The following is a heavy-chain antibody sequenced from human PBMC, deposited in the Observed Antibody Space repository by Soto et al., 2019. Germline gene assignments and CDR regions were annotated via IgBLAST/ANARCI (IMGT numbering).Heavy chain of an antibody. V-gene: IGHV4-34*01. Sequence: SETLSLTCAVYGGSFRGYYWSWIRQPPGKGLEWIGEINHSGSTNYNPSLKSRVTISVDTSKNQFSLKLSSVTAADTAVYYCARGRYFDWLLYYCFDPWGQGTLVTVSS. CDR2: INHSGST. J-gene: IGHJ5*02. CDR3: ARGRYFDWLLYYCFDP. CDR1: GGSFRGYY. D-gene: IGHD3-9*01.